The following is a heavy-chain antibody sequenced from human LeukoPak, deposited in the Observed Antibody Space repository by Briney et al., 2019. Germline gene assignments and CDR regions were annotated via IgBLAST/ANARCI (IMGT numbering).Heavy chain of an antibody. J-gene: IGHJ4*02. D-gene: IGHD2-2*01. CDR2: IYYSGST. Sequence: SETLSLTCTVSGGSISSYYWSWIRQPPGKGLEWIGYIYYSGSTNYNPSLKSRVTISVGTSKNQFSLKLSSVTAADTALYYCAGGGYCSRASCYAPLFDYWGQGTLVTVSS. CDR1: GGSISSYY. CDR3: AGGGYCSRASCYAPLFDY. V-gene: IGHV4-59*01.